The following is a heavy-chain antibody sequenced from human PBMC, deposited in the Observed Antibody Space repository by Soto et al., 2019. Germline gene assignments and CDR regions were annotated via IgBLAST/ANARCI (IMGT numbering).Heavy chain of an antibody. CDR1: GFTFSSYW. J-gene: IGHJ3*02. Sequence: EVQLVESGGGLVQPGGSLRLSCAASGFTFSSYWMSWVRQAPGKGLEWVANIKQDGSEKYYVDSVKGRFTISRDNAKNSLYLQMNGLRAEDTAVYYCAAYYGDYTGSGAFDIWGQGTMVTVSS. V-gene: IGHV3-7*01. CDR3: AAYYGDYTGSGAFDI. D-gene: IGHD4-17*01. CDR2: IKQDGSEK.